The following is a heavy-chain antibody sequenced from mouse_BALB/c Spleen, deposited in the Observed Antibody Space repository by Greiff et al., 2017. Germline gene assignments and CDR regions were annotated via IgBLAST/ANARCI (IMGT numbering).Heavy chain of an antibody. CDR1: GYAFSSSW. V-gene: IGHV1-82*01. D-gene: IGHD2-14*01. J-gene: IGHJ4*01. CDR2: IYPGDGDT. CDR3: ARGGYYRYDGSYAMDY. Sequence: VQLQQSGPELVKPGASVKISCKASGYAFSSSWMNWVKQRPGQGLEWIGRIYPGDGDTNYNGKFKGKATLTADKSSSTAYMQLSSLTSVDSAVYFCARGGYYRYDGSYAMDYWGQGTSVTVSS.